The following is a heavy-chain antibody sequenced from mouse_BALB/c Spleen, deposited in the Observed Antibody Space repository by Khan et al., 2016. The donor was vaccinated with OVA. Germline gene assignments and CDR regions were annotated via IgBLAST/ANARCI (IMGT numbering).Heavy chain of an antibody. CDR1: GYSITSGYG. J-gene: IGHJ2*01. V-gene: IGHV3-2*02. D-gene: IGHD1-2*01. CDR2: ISYSGST. CDR3: ARTARIKY. Sequence: EVQLQESGPGLVKPSQSLSLTCTVTGYSITSGYGWNWIRQFPGNKLEWMGYISYSGSTNYNPSPKSRISITRVTSKNQFFLQLNSVTTEDTATYYCARTARIKYWGQGTTLTVSS.